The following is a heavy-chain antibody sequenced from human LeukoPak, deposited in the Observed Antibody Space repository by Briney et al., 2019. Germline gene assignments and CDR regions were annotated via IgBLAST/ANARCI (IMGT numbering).Heavy chain of an antibody. CDR3: ARDRLEYYDSSGYLVDY. D-gene: IGHD3-22*01. CDR1: GFTVSSNY. CDR2: IYSGGST. Sequence: PGGSLRLSCAASGFTVSSNYMSWVRQAPGKRLEWVSVIYSGGSTYYADSVKGRFTISRDNSKNTLYLQMNSLRAEDTAVYYCARDRLEYYDSSGYLVDYWGQGTLVTVSS. V-gene: IGHV3-66*02. J-gene: IGHJ4*02.